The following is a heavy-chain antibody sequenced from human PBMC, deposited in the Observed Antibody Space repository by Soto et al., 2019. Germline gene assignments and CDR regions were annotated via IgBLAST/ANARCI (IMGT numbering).Heavy chain of an antibody. Sequence: GGSLRLSCAASGFTFSNAWINWVRQTPGKGLEWVGRVKSKTDGGTTDFAAPVKGRSAISRDDSKNMVYLEMNSLKTEDTAIYYCTTDSYITSIIVRFDYWGHGTLVTVSS. V-gene: IGHV3-15*07. CDR1: GFTFSNAW. CDR3: TTDSYITSIIVRFDY. J-gene: IGHJ4*01. D-gene: IGHD3-22*01. CDR2: VKSKTDGGTT.